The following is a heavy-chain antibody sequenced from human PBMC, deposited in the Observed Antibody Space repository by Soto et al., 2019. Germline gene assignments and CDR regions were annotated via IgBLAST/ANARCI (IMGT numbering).Heavy chain of an antibody. V-gene: IGHV3-33*01. J-gene: IGHJ4*02. Sequence: QVQLVESGGGVVQPGRSLRLSCAASGFTFSNYGMHWVRQAPGKGLEWVAVIWYGGSNTYYAVSLKGRLTISRDNSKNTVYLQMTRMRDEDTAVYYCARGFGSYGSSGLNYWGPGTLVTVSS. CDR2: IWYGGSNT. CDR1: GFTFSNYG. D-gene: IGHD3-10*01. CDR3: ARGFGSYGSSGLNY.